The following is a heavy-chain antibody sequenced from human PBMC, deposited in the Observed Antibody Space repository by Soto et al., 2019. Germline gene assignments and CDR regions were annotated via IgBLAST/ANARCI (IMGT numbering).Heavy chain of an antibody. D-gene: IGHD3-16*02. CDR1: GGSVSSGNYY. Sequence: SETLSLTCTVSGGSVSSGNYYWSWIRQPPGKGLEWIGYIYYSESAKYNPSLKSRVTISVDTSKNQFSLKLNSVTAADTAVYYCARGYDFIWASYRPFDIWGQGTMVTVSS. J-gene: IGHJ3*02. V-gene: IGHV4-61*01. CDR3: ARGYDFIWASYRPFDI. CDR2: IYYSESA.